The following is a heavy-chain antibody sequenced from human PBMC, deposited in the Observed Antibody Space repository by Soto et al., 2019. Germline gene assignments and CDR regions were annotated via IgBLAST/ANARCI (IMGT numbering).Heavy chain of an antibody. Sequence: LCGGSTSSGDYYWSWIRQPPGKGLEWIGYIYYSGSTYYNPSLKSRVTISVDTSKNQFSLKLSSVTAADTAVYYCARDQIYGDYPNWGQGTLVTVSS. CDR1: GGSTSSGDYY. CDR3: ARDQIYGDYPN. V-gene: IGHV4-30-4*01. J-gene: IGHJ4*02. CDR2: IYYSGST. D-gene: IGHD4-17*01.